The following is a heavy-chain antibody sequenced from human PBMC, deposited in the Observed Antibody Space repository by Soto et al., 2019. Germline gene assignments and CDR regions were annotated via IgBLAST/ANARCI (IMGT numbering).Heavy chain of an antibody. CDR3: TTSRKYCSSTSCRTYFQH. D-gene: IGHD2-2*01. CDR1: GFTFGNAW. CDR2: IKSKTDGGTT. Sequence: GGSLRLSCAASGFTFGNAWMSWVRQAPGKGLEWVGRIKSKTDGGTTDYAAPVKGRFTISRDDSKNTLYLQMNSLKTEDTAVYYCTTSRKYCSSTSCRTYFQHWGQGTLVTVSS. V-gene: IGHV3-15*01. J-gene: IGHJ1*01.